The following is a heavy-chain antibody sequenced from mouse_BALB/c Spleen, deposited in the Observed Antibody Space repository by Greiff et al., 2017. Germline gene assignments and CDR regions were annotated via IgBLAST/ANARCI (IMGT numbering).Heavy chain of an antibody. Sequence: EVQLQQSGPELVKPGASVKISCKASGYSFTGYYMHWVKQSHVKSLEWIGRINPYNGATSYNQNFKDKASLTVDKSSSTAYMELHSLTSEDSAVYYCARNYYGSSFFGYWGQGTTLTVSS. CDR1: GYSFTGYY. V-gene: IGHV1-31*01. J-gene: IGHJ2*01. D-gene: IGHD1-1*01. CDR3: ARNYYGSSFFGY. CDR2: INPYNGAT.